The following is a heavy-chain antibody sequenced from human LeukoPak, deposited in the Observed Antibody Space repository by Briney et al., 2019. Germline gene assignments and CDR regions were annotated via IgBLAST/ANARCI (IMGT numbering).Heavy chain of an antibody. CDR1: GGSISSYY. D-gene: IGHD4-17*01. CDR3: ARASGNYGDYAREYDY. V-gene: IGHV4-59*01. Sequence: SETLSLTCTVSGGSISSYYWSWIRHPPGKGLEWIGYIYYSGSTNYNPSLKSRVTISVDTSKNQFSLKLSSVTAADTAVYYCARASGNYGDYAREYDYWGQGTLVTVSS. J-gene: IGHJ4*02. CDR2: IYYSGST.